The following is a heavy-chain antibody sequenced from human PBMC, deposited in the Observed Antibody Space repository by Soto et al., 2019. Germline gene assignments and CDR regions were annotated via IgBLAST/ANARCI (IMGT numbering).Heavy chain of an antibody. D-gene: IGHD3-3*01. V-gene: IGHV3-23*01. J-gene: IGHJ3*02. CDR2: ISGSGDNT. CDR1: GFTLSSYA. Sequence: GGSLRLSCAASGFTLSSYAMSWVRQAPGKGLEWVSVISGSGDNTYYADSVRGRFTISRDNSKNTLYLQMNSLRAEDTAVYYCARGYYDFWSGHQPNAIHIWGQGTMVTVSS. CDR3: ARGYYDFWSGHQPNAIHI.